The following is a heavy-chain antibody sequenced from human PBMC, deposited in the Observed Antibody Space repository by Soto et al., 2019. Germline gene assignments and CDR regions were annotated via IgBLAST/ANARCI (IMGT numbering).Heavy chain of an antibody. J-gene: IGHJ4*02. D-gene: IGHD2-15*01. Sequence: EVFLSESGGGVTQPGGSLRLSCAAPGIKFRDSAISWVRQAPGKGLEWVSSISNNGDATYYADSVKGRFPISSDNSEKTVYLEMNSLRVEDTAVYFCAQLALCFGEFGRGYWGQGALVNVSS. CDR2: ISNNGDAT. CDR3: AQLALCFGEFGRGY. CDR1: GIKFRDSA. V-gene: IGHV3-23*01.